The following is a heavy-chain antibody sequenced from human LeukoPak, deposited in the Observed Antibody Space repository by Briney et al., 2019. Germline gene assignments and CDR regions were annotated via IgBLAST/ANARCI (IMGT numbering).Heavy chain of an antibody. CDR1: GGSISSGGYY. V-gene: IGHV4-31*03. Sequence: SETLSLTCTVSGGSISSGGYYWRWIRQHPGKGLEWIGYIYYSGSTYYNPSLKSRVTISVDTSKNQFSLKLSSVTAADTAVYYCAREYYYDSSALNWGQGTLVTVSS. J-gene: IGHJ4*02. D-gene: IGHD3-22*01. CDR2: IYYSGST. CDR3: AREYYYDSSALN.